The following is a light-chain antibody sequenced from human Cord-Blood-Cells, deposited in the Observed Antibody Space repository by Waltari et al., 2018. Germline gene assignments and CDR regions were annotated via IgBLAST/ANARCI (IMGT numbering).Light chain of an antibody. CDR2: RNN. J-gene: IGLJ3*02. CDR1: SSNIGSNY. Sequence: QSVLTQPPSASGTPGQRVTIPCSGSSSNIGSNYVYWYQQIPGTAPTLLFYRNNQRPSGVPDRSAASKSGTAASVAISGLRSEDEAAYYCEGWDASLSGRVFGGGSKLTVL. CDR3: EGWDASLSGRV. V-gene: IGLV1-47*01.